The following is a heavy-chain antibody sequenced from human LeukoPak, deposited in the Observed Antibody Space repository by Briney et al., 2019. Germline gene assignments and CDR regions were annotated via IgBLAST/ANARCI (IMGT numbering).Heavy chain of an antibody. D-gene: IGHD3-22*01. CDR1: GNPLCHYG. CDR2: ICDRGGRT. J-gene: IGHJ4*02. CDR3: AKRGVVIRVILVGFHKEAYYFDS. Sequence: GSLRLSFSVSGNPLCHYGLRWVRQAPRKGAEWVAGICDRGGRTNYADSVKGRFTISRDNPKNTLYLQMNSLRAEDTAVYFCAKRGVVIRVILVGFHKEAYYFDSWGQGALVTVSS. V-gene: IGHV3-23*01.